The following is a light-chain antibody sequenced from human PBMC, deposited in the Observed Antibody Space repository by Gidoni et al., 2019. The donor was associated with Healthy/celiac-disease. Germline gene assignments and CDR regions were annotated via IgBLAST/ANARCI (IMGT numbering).Light chain of an antibody. J-gene: IGLJ1*01. V-gene: IGLV1-44*01. CDR2: SNT. Sequence: QSVLTQPTSASGTPGQRVTISCSGSSSNLGSNTVNWYQPLPGTAPKLLIYSNTQRPSGVPDRFSGSKSGTSASLAISGLQSEDEADYYCAAWDDSLNGPVFGTGTKVTVL. CDR1: SSNLGSNT. CDR3: AAWDDSLNGPV.